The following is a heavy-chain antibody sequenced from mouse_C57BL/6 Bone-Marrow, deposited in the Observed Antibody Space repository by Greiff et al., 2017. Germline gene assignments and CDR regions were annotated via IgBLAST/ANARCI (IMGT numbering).Heavy chain of an antibody. Sequence: EVQLQESGGGLVHPGGSMQLSCAASGFTFSDAWMDWVRQSPEKGLEWVAEIRNKANNPATYYAESVKGRFTISRDDSKSSVYLQMNSLRAADTGIYYCTRHYYGSSDRYFDVWGTGTTVTVSS. V-gene: IGHV6-6*01. J-gene: IGHJ1*03. CDR3: TRHYYGSSDRYFDV. CDR2: IRNKANNPAT. CDR1: GFTFSDAW. D-gene: IGHD1-1*01.